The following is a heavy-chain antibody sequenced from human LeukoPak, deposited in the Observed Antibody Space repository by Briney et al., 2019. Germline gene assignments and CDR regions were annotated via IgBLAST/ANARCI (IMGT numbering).Heavy chain of an antibody. Sequence: GSSVKVSCKASGGTFSSYAISWVRQAPGQGLEWMGRIIPILGIANYAQKFQGRVTITADKSTSTAYMELSSLRSEDTAVYYCAREGINPHSEDCSGGSCPLGYWGQGTLVTVSS. J-gene: IGHJ4*02. V-gene: IGHV1-69*04. CDR1: GGTFSSYA. CDR2: IIPILGIA. CDR3: AREGINPHSEDCSGGSCPLGY. D-gene: IGHD2-15*01.